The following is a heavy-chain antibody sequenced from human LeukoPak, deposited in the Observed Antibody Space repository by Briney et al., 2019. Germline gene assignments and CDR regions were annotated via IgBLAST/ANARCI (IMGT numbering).Heavy chain of an antibody. Sequence: ASVKVSCKASGYTFSNYCMNWVRQAPGQGLEWMGWINTNTGNPTYAQGFTGRFVFSLDTSVSMAYLQISSLKAEDTAVYYCARLGTPTFYYYMDVWGKGTTVTVSS. CDR3: ARLGTPTFYYYMDV. CDR1: GYTFSNYC. D-gene: IGHD1-14*01. CDR2: INTNTGNP. V-gene: IGHV7-4-1*04. J-gene: IGHJ6*03.